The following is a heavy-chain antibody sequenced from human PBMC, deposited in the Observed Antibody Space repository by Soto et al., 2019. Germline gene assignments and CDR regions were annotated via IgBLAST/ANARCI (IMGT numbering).Heavy chain of an antibody. V-gene: IGHV3-9*01. D-gene: IGHD6-19*01. J-gene: IGHJ4*02. Sequence: GGSLRLSCAASGFTFDDYAMHWVRQAPGKGLEWVSGISGNGGSIGYADSVKGRFTISRDNAKNSLYLQMNSLRAEDTALYYCAKDPLDETSVAGTGFFDYWGQGTLVTVSS. CDR2: ISGNGGSI. CDR1: GFTFDDYA. CDR3: AKDPLDETSVAGTGFFDY.